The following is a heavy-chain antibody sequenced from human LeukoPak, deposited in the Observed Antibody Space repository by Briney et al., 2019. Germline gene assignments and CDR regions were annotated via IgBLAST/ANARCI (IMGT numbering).Heavy chain of an antibody. CDR2: IYYSGST. D-gene: IGHD3-22*01. Sequence: SETLSLTCTVSGGSISSYYWSWIRQPPGKGLEWIGYIYYSGSTNCNPSLKSRVTISVDTSKNQFSLKLSSVTAADTAVYYCARGGYYYDSSGYNYGFFDYWGQGTLVTVSS. CDR1: GGSISSYY. J-gene: IGHJ4*02. CDR3: ARGGYYYDSSGYNYGFFDY. V-gene: IGHV4-59*01.